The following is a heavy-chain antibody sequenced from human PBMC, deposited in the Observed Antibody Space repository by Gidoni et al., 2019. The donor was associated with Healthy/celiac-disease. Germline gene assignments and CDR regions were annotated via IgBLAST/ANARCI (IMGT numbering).Heavy chain of an antibody. V-gene: IGHV4-39*01. CDR2: IYYSGST. CDR1: GGSISSSSYS. J-gene: IGHJ4*02. Sequence: QLQLQESGPGLVKPSETLSLTCTVSGGSISSSSYSWGWIRQPPGKGLEWIGSIYYSGSTYYNPSLKSRVTISVDTSKNQFSLKLSSVTAADTAVYYCAGIVVVVAATPRTLDYWGQGTLVTVSS. CDR3: AGIVVVVAATPRTLDY. D-gene: IGHD2-15*01.